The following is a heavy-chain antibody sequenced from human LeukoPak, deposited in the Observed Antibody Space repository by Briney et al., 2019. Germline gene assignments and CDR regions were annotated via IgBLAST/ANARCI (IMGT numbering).Heavy chain of an antibody. CDR2: VSSSSTYI. CDR1: GFTFTSYS. CDR3: ARGYVAADGRYYFDS. D-gene: IGHD6-13*01. V-gene: IGHV3-21*01. Sequence: GGSLRLSCVGSGFTFTSYSMNWVRQAPGKGLEWVSCVSSSSTYIYYADSMNGGFTIVGDNAKKSHYRQMNSLRAEDTAVSYCARGYVAADGRYYFDSWGQGTLVTVSS. J-gene: IGHJ4*02.